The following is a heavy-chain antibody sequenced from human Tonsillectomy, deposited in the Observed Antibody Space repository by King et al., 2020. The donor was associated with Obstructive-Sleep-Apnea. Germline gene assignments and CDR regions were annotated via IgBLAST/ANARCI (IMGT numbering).Heavy chain of an antibody. V-gene: IGHV3-9*01. Sequence: VQLVESGGGLVQPGRSLRLSCAASGFTFDDYAMHWVRQAPGKGLEWVSGISWNSGSLVYADSVKGRFSISRDNAKNSLYLQMNSLRAEDTAFYYCAKATAAVAGLGYFDLWGRGTLVTVSS. J-gene: IGHJ2*01. D-gene: IGHD6-19*01. CDR1: GFTFDDYA. CDR3: AKATAAVAGLGYFDL. CDR2: ISWNSGSL.